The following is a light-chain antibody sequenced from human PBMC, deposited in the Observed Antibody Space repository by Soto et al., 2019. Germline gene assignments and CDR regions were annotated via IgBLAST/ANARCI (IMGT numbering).Light chain of an antibody. J-gene: IGLJ3*02. Sequence: QSVLTQAPSASGTPGQRVTISCSGSSSNIGSNTVSWYQQVPGTAPKLLIYRNDQRPSGVPDRFSGSKSGTSASLAIGGLQSEDEADYYCAAWDDSLHSWVFGGGTKLTVL. V-gene: IGLV1-44*01. CDR1: SSNIGSNT. CDR2: RND. CDR3: AAWDDSLHSWV.